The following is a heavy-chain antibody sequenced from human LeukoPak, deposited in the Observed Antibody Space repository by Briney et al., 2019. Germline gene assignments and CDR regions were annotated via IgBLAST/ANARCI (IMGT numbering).Heavy chain of an antibody. CDR1: AFTFDDYA. CDR3: ARARIAAAADPFDY. D-gene: IGHD6-13*01. CDR2: ISWNSVSI. Sequence: GRSLRLSCAASAFTFDDYAMHWVRQAPGKGLEWVSGISWNSVSIGYADSVKGRFTISRDNAKNSLYLEMNSLRAEDTAVYYCARARIAAAADPFDYWGQGTLVTVSS. V-gene: IGHV3-9*01. J-gene: IGHJ4*02.